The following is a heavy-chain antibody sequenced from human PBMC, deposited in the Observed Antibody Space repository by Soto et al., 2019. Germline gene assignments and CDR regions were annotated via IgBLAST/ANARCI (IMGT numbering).Heavy chain of an antibody. CDR3: ASDRDRVADF. CDR1: GYTFNTYG. D-gene: IGHD5-12*01. V-gene: IGHV1-18*01. CDR2: INAYNGNT. J-gene: IGHJ3*01. Sequence: QVHLVHSGAEVKKPGASVKVSCKASGYTFNTYGITWVRQAPGQGLEWMAWINAYNGNTLYAKNLQGRVTMTTDTSTSTAYMEMRSLTSADTAVYYCASDRDRVADFWGQGTMVTVSS.